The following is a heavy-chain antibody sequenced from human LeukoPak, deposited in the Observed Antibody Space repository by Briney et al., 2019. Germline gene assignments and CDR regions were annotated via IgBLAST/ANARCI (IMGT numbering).Heavy chain of an antibody. D-gene: IGHD6-19*01. CDR2: INPNSGDT. J-gene: IGHJ4*02. V-gene: IGHV1-2*02. CDR3: ASLRLVDY. Sequence: ASVKVSCKASGYTFTNYNMHWVRQAPGQGLEWMGWINPNSGDTSYAQKFQDRVTMTRDTSVTTAYMELTTLTPDDTAVYYCASLRLVDYWGQGTLVTVSS. CDR1: GYTFTNYN.